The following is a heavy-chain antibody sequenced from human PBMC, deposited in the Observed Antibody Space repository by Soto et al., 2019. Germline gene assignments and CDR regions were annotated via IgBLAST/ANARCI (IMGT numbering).Heavy chain of an antibody. Sequence: ASVKVSCKASGYTLTGYYMHWVRQAPGQGLEWMGWINPNSGGTNYAQKFQGWVTMTRDTSISTAYMELSRLRSDDTAVYYCARDQGSSSSWYELDYYGMDVWGQGTTVTVSS. J-gene: IGHJ6*02. D-gene: IGHD6-13*01. CDR2: INPNSGGT. CDR1: GYTLTGYY. CDR3: ARDQGSSSSWYELDYYGMDV. V-gene: IGHV1-2*04.